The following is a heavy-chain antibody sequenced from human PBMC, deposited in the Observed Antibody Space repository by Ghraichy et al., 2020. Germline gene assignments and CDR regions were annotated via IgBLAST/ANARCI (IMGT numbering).Heavy chain of an antibody. J-gene: IGHJ4*01. CDR3: ARGGRDGDNYY. V-gene: IGHV3-53*01. CDR1: GFSVTNNY. CDR2: FYPGGST. D-gene: IGHD5-24*01. Sequence: GVLNISCAASGFSVTNNYMSWVRQTPGKGLEWVSVFYPGGSTYYADSVKGRFTISTDSSKNTLYLQMNSLRAEDTAVYHCARGGRDGDNYYWGQGTLVTVSS.